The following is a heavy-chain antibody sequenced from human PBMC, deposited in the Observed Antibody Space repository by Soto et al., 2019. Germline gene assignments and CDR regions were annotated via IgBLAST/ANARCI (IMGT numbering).Heavy chain of an antibody. J-gene: IGHJ4*02. CDR3: AREGGRDCPRRSCHVDY. Sequence: QLQLQESGPGLVKPSETLSLTCTVSGGSISSSSYYWGWIRQPPGKGLEWIGSIYYSGNTYYTPSLKRKVTISVATYKNQFSLKLSLATTPATAASYGAREGGRDCPRRSCHVDYWGPGPLVTFSS. CDR2: IYYSGNT. CDR1: GGSISSSSYY. V-gene: IGHV4-39*02. D-gene: IGHD2-15*01.